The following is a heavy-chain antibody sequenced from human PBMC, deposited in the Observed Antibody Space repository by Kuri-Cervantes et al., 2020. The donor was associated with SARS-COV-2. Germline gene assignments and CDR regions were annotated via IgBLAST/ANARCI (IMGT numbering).Heavy chain of an antibody. CDR3: ARDASYSGSYGSFQH. CDR1: GFTFSSYA. D-gene: IGHD1-26*01. J-gene: IGHJ1*01. V-gene: IGHV3-30*01. Sequence: GESLKISCAASGFTFSSYAIHWVRQAPGKGLEWVALISYDGSDKNYADSVKGRFTISRDNSKNTLYLQMNTLKTEDTAVFYCARDASYSGSYGSFQHWGQGTLVTVSS. CDR2: ISYDGSDK.